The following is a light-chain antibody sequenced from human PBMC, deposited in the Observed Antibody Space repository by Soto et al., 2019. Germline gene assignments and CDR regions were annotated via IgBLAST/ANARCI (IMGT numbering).Light chain of an antibody. CDR2: DAS. V-gene: IGKV1-12*01. Sequence: DIQMTQSPSSVSASVGDRLTITCRASRDISNSLAWYQQTPGKAPKLLILDASSLHSGVPSRFSGGGAGTEFTLTISSLQPEDFETYYCQQTCASPRTFGQGTPV. CDR3: QQTCASPRT. CDR1: RDISNS. J-gene: IGKJ1*01.